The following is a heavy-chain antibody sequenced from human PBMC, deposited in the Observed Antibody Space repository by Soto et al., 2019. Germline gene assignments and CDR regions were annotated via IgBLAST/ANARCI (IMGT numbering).Heavy chain of an antibody. CDR1: GYTFSGYF. D-gene: IGHD2-15*01. CDR3: AREMQRGSDV. V-gene: IGHV1-2*06. J-gene: IGHJ6*02. CDR2: MYPDSADI. Sequence: ASVKVSCKVSGYTFSGYFVHWVRQAPGQGPEWMGRMYPDSADIIYAQKFQGRVTMTTDTSISTAYMELSRLKSDDTAVYYCAREMQRGSDVWGQGTTVTDSS.